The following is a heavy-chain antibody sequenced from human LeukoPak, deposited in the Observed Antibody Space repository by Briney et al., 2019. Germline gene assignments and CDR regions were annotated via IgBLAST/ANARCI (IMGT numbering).Heavy chain of an antibody. D-gene: IGHD1-26*01. CDR3: ARGLSGSYETYFDY. V-gene: IGHV3-30-3*01. CDR2: ISYDGSNK. J-gene: IGHJ4*02. Sequence: GRSLRLSCAASGFTFSSYAMHWVRQAPGKGLEWVAVISYDGSNKYYADSVKGRFTISRDNSKNTLYLQMNSLRAEDTAVYYCARGLSGSYETYFDYWGQGTLVTVSS. CDR1: GFTFSSYA.